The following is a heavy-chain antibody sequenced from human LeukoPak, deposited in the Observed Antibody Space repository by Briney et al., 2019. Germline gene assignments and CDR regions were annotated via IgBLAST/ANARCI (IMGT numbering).Heavy chain of an antibody. J-gene: IGHJ4*02. CDR3: TRTGRYCSGGSCYSDFDY. V-gene: IGHV3-73*01. CDR2: IKSKTNSYAT. Sequence: AGGSLRFSCAASGFTFSGSAMHWVRQASGKGLEWVGRIKSKTNSYATAYAASVKGRFTISRDDSKNTTYLQMNSLKTEDTAVYYCTRTGRYCSGGSCYSDFDYWGQGTLVTVSS. CDR1: GFTFSGSA. D-gene: IGHD2-15*01.